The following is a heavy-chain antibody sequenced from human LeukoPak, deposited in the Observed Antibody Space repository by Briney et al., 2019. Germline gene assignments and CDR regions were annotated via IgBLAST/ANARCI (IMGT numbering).Heavy chain of an antibody. CDR3: ARYYYDRSGFYYIFDY. CDR1: GFTFSGYY. J-gene: IGHJ4*02. CDR2: INSSGSTI. D-gene: IGHD3-22*01. V-gene: IGHV3-11*04. Sequence: GGALRLSCAASGFTFSGYYMTWIRQAPGKGLEWVSYINSSGSTINYADSVKGRFTISRDNAKNSLHLQMNSLRAGDTAVYYCARYYYDRSGFYYIFDYWGQGTLVTVSS.